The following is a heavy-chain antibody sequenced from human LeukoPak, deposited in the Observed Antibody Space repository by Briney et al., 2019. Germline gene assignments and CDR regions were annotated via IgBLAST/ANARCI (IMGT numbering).Heavy chain of an antibody. CDR3: ARGYDFWSGYYKEYNWFDP. D-gene: IGHD3-3*01. CDR1: GYTFTSYY. Sequence: ASVNVSCKASGYTFTSYYMHWVRQAPGQGLEWMGIINPSGGSTSYAQKFQGRVTMTRDMSTSTVYMELSSLRSEDTAVYYCARGYDFWSGYYKEYNWFDPWGQGTLVTVSS. V-gene: IGHV1-46*01. J-gene: IGHJ5*02. CDR2: INPSGGST.